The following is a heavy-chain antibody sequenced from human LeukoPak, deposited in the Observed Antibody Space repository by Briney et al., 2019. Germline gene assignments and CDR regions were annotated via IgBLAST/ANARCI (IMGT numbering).Heavy chain of an antibody. CDR3: ARGRSSSWYYYYYYMDV. V-gene: IGHV4-59*01. CDR1: GGSFSGYY. D-gene: IGHD6-13*01. J-gene: IGHJ6*03. Sequence: SETLSLTCAVYGGSFSGYYWSWIRQPPGKGLEWIGYIYYSGSTNYNPSLKSRVTISVDTSKNQFSLKLSSVTAADTAVYYCARGRSSSWYYYYYYMDVWGKGTTVTVSS. CDR2: IYYSGST.